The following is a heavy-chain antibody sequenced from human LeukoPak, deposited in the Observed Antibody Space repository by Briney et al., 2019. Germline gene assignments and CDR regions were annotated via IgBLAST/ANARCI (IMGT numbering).Heavy chain of an antibody. Sequence: ASVKVSCKASGYTFTGYYMHWVRQAPGQGLEWMGWINPNSGGTNYGQKFQGRVTMTRDTSISTAYMELSRLTSDVTAVYYCARVSYCSGESCYSFDYWGQGTLVTVSS. CDR2: INPNSGGT. CDR1: GYTFTGYY. V-gene: IGHV1-2*02. D-gene: IGHD2-15*01. CDR3: ARVSYCSGESCYSFDY. J-gene: IGHJ4*02.